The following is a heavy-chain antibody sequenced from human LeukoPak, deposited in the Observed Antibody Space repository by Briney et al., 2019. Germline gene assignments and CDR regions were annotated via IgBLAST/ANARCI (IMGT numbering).Heavy chain of an antibody. CDR3: ARNPGIAAAGTSDY. J-gene: IGHJ4*02. D-gene: IGHD6-13*01. CDR2: IDPSDSYT. V-gene: IGHV5-10-1*01. CDR1: GSGFTSYW. Sequence: GESLKISCKGSGSGFTSYWISWVRQMPGKGLEWMGRIDPSDSYTNYSPSFQGHVTISADKSISTAYLQWSSLKASDTAMYYCARNPGIAAAGTSDYWGQGTLVTVSS.